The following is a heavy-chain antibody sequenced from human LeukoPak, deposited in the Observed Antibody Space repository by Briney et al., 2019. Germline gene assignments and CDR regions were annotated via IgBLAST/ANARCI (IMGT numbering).Heavy chain of an antibody. Sequence: ASETLSLTCTVSGGSISSSSYYWGWIRQPPGKGLEWIGSIYYSGSTYYNPSLKSRVTISVDTSKNQFSLKLSSVTAADTAVYYCARVGRGQDNLYYDFWSGKGYFDYWGQGTLVTVSS. J-gene: IGHJ4*02. CDR3: ARVGRGQDNLYYDFWSGKGYFDY. CDR1: GGSISSSSYY. D-gene: IGHD3-3*01. CDR2: IYYSGST. V-gene: IGHV4-39*01.